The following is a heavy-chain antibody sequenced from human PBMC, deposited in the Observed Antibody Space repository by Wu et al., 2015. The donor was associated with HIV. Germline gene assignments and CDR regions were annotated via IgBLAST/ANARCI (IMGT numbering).Heavy chain of an antibody. CDR2: MNPKSGNT. D-gene: IGHD2-8*01. CDR3: ARDPLVKCNNEMCHRGYFDQ. J-gene: IGHJ4*02. Sequence: QVQLVQSGAEMKKPGASVKVSCKASGYDFTTYDINWVRQVTGQGLEWMGWMNPKSGNTGYAQKFQGRVTITRNTSISTAYMELSSLRSEDTAIYYCARDPLVKCNNEMCHRGYFDQWGQGTLVTVSS. CDR1: GYDFTTYD. V-gene: IGHV1-8*03.